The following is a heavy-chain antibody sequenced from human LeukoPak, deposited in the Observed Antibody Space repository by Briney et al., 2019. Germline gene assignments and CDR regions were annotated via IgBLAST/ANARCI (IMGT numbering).Heavy chain of an antibody. J-gene: IGHJ3*02. V-gene: IGHV3-30*19. CDR1: GFTFSSYG. CDR2: ISYDGSNK. CDR3: ARDPPNVRFLEWLYAFDI. D-gene: IGHD3-3*01. Sequence: PGGSLRLSCAASGFTFSSYGMHWVRQAPGKGLEWVAVISYDGSNKYYADSVKGRFTISRDNSKNTLYLQMNSLRAENTAVYYCARDPPNVRFLEWLYAFDIWGQGTMVTVSS.